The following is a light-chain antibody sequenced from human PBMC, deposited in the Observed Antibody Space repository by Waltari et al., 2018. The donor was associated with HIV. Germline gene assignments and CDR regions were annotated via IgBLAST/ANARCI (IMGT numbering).Light chain of an antibody. V-gene: IGLV2-8*01. CDR1: SSDVGGYDY. CDR3: TSYAGSGEYV. J-gene: IGLJ1*01. Sequence: QSALTQPPSASGSPGQSVTISCTGTSSDVGGYDYVSWYQHHPGKVPRLIMYEGSKRPSGVPERFSGFNSGNTASLTVSGLQAEDEADYYCTSYAGSGEYVFGTGTKVTVL. CDR2: EGS.